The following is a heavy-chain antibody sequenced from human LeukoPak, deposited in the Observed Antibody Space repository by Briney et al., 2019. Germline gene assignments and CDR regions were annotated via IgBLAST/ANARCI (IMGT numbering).Heavy chain of an antibody. J-gene: IGHJ4*02. CDR2: ISSSGSTI. V-gene: IGHV3-48*03. Sequence: PGGSLRLSCAASGFTFSSYEMNWVRQAPGKGLEWVSYISSSGSTIYYADSVKGRFTISRDNAKNTLYLQMNSLRAEDKAVYYCATDGGPAYSSSWYLYWGQGSLVTVSS. CDR3: ATDGGPAYSSSWYLY. D-gene: IGHD6-13*01. CDR1: GFTFSSYE.